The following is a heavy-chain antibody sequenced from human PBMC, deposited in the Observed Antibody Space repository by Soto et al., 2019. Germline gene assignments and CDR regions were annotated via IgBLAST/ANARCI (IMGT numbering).Heavy chain of an antibody. CDR2: INAGNGNT. CDR1: GYTFTSYA. CDR3: ARCPVYSSSLWDYYYGMDV. D-gene: IGHD6-6*01. Sequence: QVQLVQSGAEVKKPGASVKVSCKASGYTFTSYAMHWVRQAPGQRLEWMGWINAGNGNTKYSQKFQGRVTITRDTSASTAYMELSSLRSEDTAVYYCARCPVYSSSLWDYYYGMDVWGQGTTVTVSS. J-gene: IGHJ6*02. V-gene: IGHV1-3*01.